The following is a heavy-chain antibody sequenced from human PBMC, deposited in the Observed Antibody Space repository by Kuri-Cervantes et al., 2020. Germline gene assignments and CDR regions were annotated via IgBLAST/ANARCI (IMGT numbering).Heavy chain of an antibody. V-gene: IGHV1-2*02. CDR1: GYTLTGYY. CDR2: INPNSGGT. D-gene: IGHD2-8*02. J-gene: IGHJ5*02. CDR3: ARVIHEPSVLSDAIWFDP. Sequence: ASVKVSCKASGYTLTGYYMHWVRQAPGQGLEWMGWINPNSGGTNYAQKLQGRVTMTTDTSTSTAYMELRSLRSDDTAVYYCARVIHEPSVLSDAIWFDPWGQGTLVTVSS.